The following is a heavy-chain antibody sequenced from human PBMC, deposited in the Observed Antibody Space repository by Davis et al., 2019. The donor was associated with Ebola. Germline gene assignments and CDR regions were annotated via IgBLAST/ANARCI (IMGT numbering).Heavy chain of an antibody. Sequence: HSQTLSLTCAISGDSVSSNSATWNWIRQSPSRGLEWLGRTYYRSKWHSDYAASLKSRMTINLDTSKNQFSLQLNSVTPEDTAVYFCARDPSSCLSCLDVWGQGTTVTVSS. CDR3: ARDPSSCLSCLDV. CDR2: TYYRSKWHS. CDR1: GDSVSSNSAT. V-gene: IGHV6-1*01. J-gene: IGHJ6*02. D-gene: IGHD2-2*01.